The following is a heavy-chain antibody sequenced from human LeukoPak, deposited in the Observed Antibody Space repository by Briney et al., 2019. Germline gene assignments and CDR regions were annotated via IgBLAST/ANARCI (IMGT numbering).Heavy chain of an antibody. J-gene: IGHJ3*02. CDR3: AGSYYLGGKGAFDI. V-gene: IGHV3-48*03. CDR2: ISSSGSTI. D-gene: IGHD6-19*01. Sequence: GGSLRLSCAASGFTFSSYEMNWVRQAPGKGLEWVSYISSSGSTIYYADSVKGRFTISRDNAKNSLYLQMNSLRAEDTAVYYCAGSYYLGGKGAFDIWGQGTMVTVSS. CDR1: GFTFSSYE.